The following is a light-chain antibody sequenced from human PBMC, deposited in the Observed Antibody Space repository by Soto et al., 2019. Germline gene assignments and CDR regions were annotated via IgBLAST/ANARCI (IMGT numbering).Light chain of an antibody. CDR2: EDS. CDR3: SSYAGLSTYV. V-gene: IGLV2-23*01. CDR1: SSDVGSYNL. J-gene: IGLJ1*01. Sequence: QSALTQPASVSGSPGQSITIPCTGTSSDVGSYNLVSWYQQHPGKAPKLIMYEDSNRPSGVSNRFSGSNSANTASLTISGLQTEDEADYYCSSYAGLSTYVFGSGTKVTV.